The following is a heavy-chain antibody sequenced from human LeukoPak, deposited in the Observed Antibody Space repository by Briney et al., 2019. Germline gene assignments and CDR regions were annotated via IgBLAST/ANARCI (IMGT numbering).Heavy chain of an antibody. D-gene: IGHD3-10*01. CDR1: GYTFTGYY. Sequence: GASVKVSCKASGYTFTGYYMHWVRQAPGQGLEWMGWINPNSGGTNYAQKFQGRVTMTRDTSISTAYMELSRLRSDDTAVYYCARESSLLWYYCYYMDVWGKGTTVTVSS. CDR3: ARESSLLWYYCYYMDV. V-gene: IGHV1-2*02. CDR2: INPNSGGT. J-gene: IGHJ6*03.